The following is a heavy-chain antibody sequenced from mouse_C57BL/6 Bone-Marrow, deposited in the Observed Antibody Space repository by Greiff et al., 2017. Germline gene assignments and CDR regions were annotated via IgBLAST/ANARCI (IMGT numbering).Heavy chain of an antibody. CDR2: IDPENGDT. Sequence: EVQLQQSGAELVRPGASVKLSCTASGFNFKDDYMHWVQQRPEQGLEWIGCIDPENGDTEYASKFQGKATLTADTSSNTAYLQLSSLTSEDADVYDCTACYCTEHFDVWGTGTTVTVSS. CDR3: TACYCTEHFDV. J-gene: IGHJ1*03. D-gene: IGHD1-1*01. V-gene: IGHV14-4*01. CDR1: GFNFKDDY.